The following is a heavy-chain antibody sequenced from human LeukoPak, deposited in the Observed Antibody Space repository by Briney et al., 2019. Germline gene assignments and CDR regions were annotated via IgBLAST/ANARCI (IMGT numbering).Heavy chain of an antibody. CDR2: ISGSGGST. Sequence: TGGSLRLSCAASGFTFSSYAMSWVRQAPGKGLEWVSAISGSGGSTYYADSVKGRFTISRDNSKNTLYLQMNSLRAEDTAVYYCAKDGDYYDSSGYYHYFDYWGQGALVTVSS. D-gene: IGHD3-22*01. CDR1: GFTFSSYA. V-gene: IGHV3-23*01. CDR3: AKDGDYYDSSGYYHYFDY. J-gene: IGHJ4*02.